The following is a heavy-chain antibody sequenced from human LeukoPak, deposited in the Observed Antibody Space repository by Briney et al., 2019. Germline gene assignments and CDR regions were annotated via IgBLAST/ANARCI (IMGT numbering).Heavy chain of an antibody. CDR1: GFTFSSYG. CDR2: IWYDGSNK. CDR3: ATGAGGVTEMANRWGFDY. V-gene: IGHV3-33*01. Sequence: GGSLRLSCAASGFTFSSYGMHWVRQAPGKGLEWVAVIWYDGSNKYYADSVKGRFTISRDNSKNTLYLQMNSLRAEDTAVYYCATGAGGVTEMANRWGFDYWGQGTLVTVSS. D-gene: IGHD3-16*01. J-gene: IGHJ4*02.